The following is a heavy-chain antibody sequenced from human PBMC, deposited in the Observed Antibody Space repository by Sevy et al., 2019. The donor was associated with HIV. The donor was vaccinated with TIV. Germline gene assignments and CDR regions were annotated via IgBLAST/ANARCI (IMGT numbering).Heavy chain of an antibody. D-gene: IGHD2-21*02. V-gene: IGHV1-2*02. CDR1: GYTFTGYY. J-gene: IGHJ4*01. Sequence: ASVKVSCKASGYTFTGYYMHWVRQAPGQGLEWMGWINPNSGGTNYAQKFQGRVTMTRDTSISTAYMELSRLRSDDTAVYYCARVNDNLVVTAALDYWGHGTLVTVSS. CDR3: ARVNDNLVVTAALDY. CDR2: INPNSGGT.